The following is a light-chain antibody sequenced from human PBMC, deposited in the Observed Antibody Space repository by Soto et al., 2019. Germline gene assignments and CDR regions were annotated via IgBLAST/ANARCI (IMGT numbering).Light chain of an antibody. V-gene: IGKV1-5*03. CDR2: KAA. CDR1: DNIAPW. J-gene: IGKJ1*01. Sequence: DIQMTQSPSTLSASVGDRVAITYRASDNIAPWVAWYQQKPGKAPKLLIYKAANLADEVPSRFAGSGSGTDFTLTITRLQPDDFATYYCQHYNSFSRTFGQGTKVDIK. CDR3: QHYNSFSRT.